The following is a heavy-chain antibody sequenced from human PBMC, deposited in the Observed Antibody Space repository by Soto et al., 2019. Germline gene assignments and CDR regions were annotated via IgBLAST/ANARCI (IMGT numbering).Heavy chain of an antibody. CDR3: ARERGYGGYDFLAGPLGY. CDR2: IYYSGST. D-gene: IGHD5-12*01. J-gene: IGHJ4*02. CDR1: GGSISSGGYY. V-gene: IGHV4-31*03. Sequence: SETLSLTCTVSGGSISSGGYYWSWIRQHPGKGLEWIGYIYYSGSTYYNPSLKSRVTISVDTSKNQFSLKLSSVTAADTAVYYCARERGYGGYDFLAGPLGYWGQGTLVTVSS.